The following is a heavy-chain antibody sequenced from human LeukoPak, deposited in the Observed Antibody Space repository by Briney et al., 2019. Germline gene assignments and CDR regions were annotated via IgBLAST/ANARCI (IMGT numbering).Heavy chain of an antibody. Sequence: ASVKVSCKASGYTVSDYFIHWVPQAPGQGLEWMGRINPNSGGTEYAQNFQGRVTMTRDTSISASYMELNRLTSDDTAVYYCARDLSTTSNWELDYWGQGTLVTVSS. V-gene: IGHV1-2*06. CDR2: INPNSGGT. D-gene: IGHD7-27*01. J-gene: IGHJ4*02. CDR1: GYTVSDYF. CDR3: ARDLSTTSNWELDY.